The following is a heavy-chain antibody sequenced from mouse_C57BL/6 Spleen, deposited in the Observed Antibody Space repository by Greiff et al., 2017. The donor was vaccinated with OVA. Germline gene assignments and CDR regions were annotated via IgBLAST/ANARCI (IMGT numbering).Heavy chain of an antibody. CDR1: GFTFSSYG. CDR3: ARRKLGLFDY. V-gene: IGHV5-6*02. D-gene: IGHD4-1*01. Sequence: EVNVVESGGDLVKPGGSLKLSCAASGFTFSSYGMSWVRQTPDKRLEWVATISSGGSYTYYPDSVKGRFTISRDNAKNTLYLQMSSLKSEDTAMYYCARRKLGLFDYWGQGTTLTVSS. J-gene: IGHJ2*01. CDR2: ISSGGSYT.